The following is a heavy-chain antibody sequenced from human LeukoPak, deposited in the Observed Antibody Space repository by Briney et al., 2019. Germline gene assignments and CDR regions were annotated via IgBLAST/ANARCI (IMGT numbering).Heavy chain of an antibody. J-gene: IGHJ4*02. Sequence: SVKVSCKASGGTFSRNVFRWVRQAPGQGLEWMGGIIPIFGTANYAQKFQDRVTITADKSTSTAYMELSSLRSEDTAVYYCASSFRSVGGWNKDWGQGTLVTVSS. V-gene: IGHV1-69*06. CDR2: IIPIFGTA. D-gene: IGHD3-16*01. CDR3: ASSFRSVGGWNKD. CDR1: GGTFSRNV.